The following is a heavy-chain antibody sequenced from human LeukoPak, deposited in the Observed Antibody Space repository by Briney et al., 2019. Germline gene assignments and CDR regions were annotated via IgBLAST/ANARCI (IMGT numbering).Heavy chain of an antibody. D-gene: IGHD5-18*01. Sequence: PGGSLRLSCAASGFTFKTHAMSWVRQAPGKGLEWVSAISGSGGSTYYAESVKGRFTFSRDNSRNTLYLQMNSLRAEDTAVYYCAKDRGYSFDYWGQGALVTVSS. CDR3: AKDRGYSFDY. CDR2: ISGSGGST. J-gene: IGHJ4*02. V-gene: IGHV3-23*01. CDR1: GFTFKTHA.